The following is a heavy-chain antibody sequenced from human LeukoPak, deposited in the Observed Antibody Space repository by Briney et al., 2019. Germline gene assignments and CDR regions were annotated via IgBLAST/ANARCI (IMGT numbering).Heavy chain of an antibody. V-gene: IGHV3-20*04. CDR2: INWNGGST. J-gene: IGHJ4*02. CDR3: ARDISGYSYGD. Sequence: GGSLRLSCAASGFTFDEDGMSWVRQAPGKGLEWVSGINWNGGSTGYADSVKGRFTISRDNAKNSLYLQMNSLRAEDTALYYCARDISGYSYGDWGQGTLVTVSS. D-gene: IGHD5-18*01. CDR1: GFTFDEDG.